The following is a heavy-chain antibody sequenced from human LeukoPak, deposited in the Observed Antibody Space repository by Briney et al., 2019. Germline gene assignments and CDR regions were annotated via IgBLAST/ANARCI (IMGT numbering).Heavy chain of an antibody. D-gene: IGHD4-17*01. Sequence: GGSLRLSCAASGFTFSYYGMHWVRQAPGKGLEWVAIISNDGSNKNYADSVKGRFTISRDNSKNTLFLQMNSLRAEDTAVYYCAKDLRGYGDYTCTFDIWGQGATVTISS. CDR3: AKDLRGYGDYTCTFDI. CDR1: GFTFSYYG. V-gene: IGHV3-30*18. CDR2: ISNDGSNK. J-gene: IGHJ3*02.